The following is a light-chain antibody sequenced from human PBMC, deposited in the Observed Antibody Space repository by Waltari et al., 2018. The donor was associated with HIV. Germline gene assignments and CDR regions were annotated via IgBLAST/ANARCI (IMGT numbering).Light chain of an antibody. V-gene: IGKV3-15*01. CDR2: DAS. CDR1: ENIRNN. CDR3: QQYSRWPPTWT. J-gene: IGKJ1*01. Sequence: EVVMTQSPRTLSVSPGERATLSCRSSENIRNNLAWYQQKPGQDPRLLFYDASARATGVPARFSGSGSGTEFTLTISGLQSEDFAIYYCQQYSRWPPTWTFGQGTKVDVK.